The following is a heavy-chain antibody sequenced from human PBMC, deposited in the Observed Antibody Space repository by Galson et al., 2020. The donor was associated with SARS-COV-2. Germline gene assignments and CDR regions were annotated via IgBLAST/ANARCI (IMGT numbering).Heavy chain of an antibody. CDR1: GFTSFSSYA. Sequence: GGSLRLSCAASGFTSFSSYAMAWVRQAPGKGLEWVSLISGSGGWTHYADSVKGRFTISRDNSKNTVYLQMNSLRVEDTAVYYCAKAPQRELLNSYYYMDVWGKGTTVTVSS. CDR2: ISGSGGWT. CDR3: AKAPQRELLNSYYYMDV. J-gene: IGHJ6*03. D-gene: IGHD1-7*01. V-gene: IGHV3-23*01.